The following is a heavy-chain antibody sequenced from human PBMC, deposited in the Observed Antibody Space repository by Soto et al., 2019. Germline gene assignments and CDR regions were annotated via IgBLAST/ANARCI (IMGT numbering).Heavy chain of an antibody. CDR1: GFTFRSYG. CDR3: AKDGDEAAAGYYFDY. CDR2: VSYSGNDK. Sequence: QVQLVESGGGVVQPGRSLRLSCVASGFTFRSYGMHWVRQAPGKGLEWVAVVSYSGNDKKFADSVKGRFTISRYNYKDTLYLQMNSLRPEDTAIYYCAKDGDEAAAGYYFDYWGQGTLVTVSS. J-gene: IGHJ4*02. D-gene: IGHD6-13*01. V-gene: IGHV3-30*18.